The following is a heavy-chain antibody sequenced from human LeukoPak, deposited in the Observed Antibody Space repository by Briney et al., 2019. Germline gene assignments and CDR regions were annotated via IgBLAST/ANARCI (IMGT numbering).Heavy chain of an antibody. V-gene: IGHV3-72*01. CDR2: SRNKAKSHTT. CDR1: GFTFSDRD. D-gene: IGHD5-18*01. CDR3: ALWSYYYYGLDV. Sequence: QPGGSLRLSCAASGFTFSDRDIDWVRPAPGKGLEWVGRSRNKAKSHTTEYAASVKGRFTISRDNSNNSVWLQMNSLKTEDTAVYYCALWSYYYYGLDVWGQGTTVTVSS. J-gene: IGHJ6*02.